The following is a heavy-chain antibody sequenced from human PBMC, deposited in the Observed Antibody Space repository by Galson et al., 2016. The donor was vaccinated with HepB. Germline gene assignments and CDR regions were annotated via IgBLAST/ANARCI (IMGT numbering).Heavy chain of an antibody. V-gene: IGHV1-69*06. CDR1: GGTFSSYA. Sequence: SVKVSCKASGGTFSSYAISWVRQAPGQGLEWMGGILTVFGTPKYAQKFQGRLTITADKSTNTAYMEMSSLTSEDTAVYYCAREVSHFDYWGQGTLVTVSS. D-gene: IGHD3-22*01. J-gene: IGHJ4*02. CDR2: ILTVFGTP. CDR3: AREVSHFDY.